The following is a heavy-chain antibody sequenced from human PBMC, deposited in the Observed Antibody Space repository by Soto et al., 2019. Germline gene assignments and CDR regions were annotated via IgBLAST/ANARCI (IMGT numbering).Heavy chain of an antibody. V-gene: IGHV3-53*04. CDR2: IYSGGTT. D-gene: IGHD3-10*01. J-gene: IGHJ6*03. CDR1: GFTVNSNY. CDR3: ARAAWGLWFGYMDV. Sequence: PGGSLRLSCVASGFTVNSNYMSWVRQAPGKGLEWVSVIYSGGTTYYADSVKGRFTISRHNSEDTLYLQMNSLKTDDTAVYYCARAAWGLWFGYMDVWGKGTTVTVSS.